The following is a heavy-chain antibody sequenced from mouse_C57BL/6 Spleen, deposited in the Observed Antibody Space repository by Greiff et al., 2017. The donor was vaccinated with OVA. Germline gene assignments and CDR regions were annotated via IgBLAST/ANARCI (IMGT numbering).Heavy chain of an antibody. V-gene: IGHV3-6*01. CDR1: GYSITSGYY. Sequence: VQLMESGPGLVKPSQSLSLPCSVTGYSITSGYYWYWIRPFPGNKLEWLDYISYDGSNTYNPSLKNRISISRDTTKNQIFLKLNSVTTENTAAYYCAYYDYDKYYAMDYWGQGTSVTVSS. D-gene: IGHD2-4*01. J-gene: IGHJ4*01. CDR3: AYYDYDKYYAMDY. CDR2: ISYDGSN.